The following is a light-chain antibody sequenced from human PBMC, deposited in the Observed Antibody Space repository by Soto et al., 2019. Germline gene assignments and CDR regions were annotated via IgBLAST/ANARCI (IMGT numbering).Light chain of an antibody. J-gene: IGLJ1*01. CDR1: GNAVSYQL. Sequence: QSVLTQPASVSGSPGQSITISCSGNAVSYQLASWYQQQPGKAPKLILYNVTRRPSGVSNRFSGFKSGTTAPLKITGLQAEDEADYYCCSFVGVTNDVFGNGTKVTVL. V-gene: IGLV2-23*02. CDR2: NVT. CDR3: CSFVGVTNDV.